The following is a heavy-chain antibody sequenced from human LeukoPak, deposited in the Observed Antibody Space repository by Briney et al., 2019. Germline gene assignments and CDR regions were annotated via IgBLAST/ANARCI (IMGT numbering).Heavy chain of an antibody. J-gene: IGHJ6*03. CDR2: IWYDGSNK. V-gene: IGHV3-33*06. CDR1: GFTFSSYG. Sequence: GGCLRLSCAASGFTFSSYGMHWVRQAPGKGLEWVAVIWYDGSNKYYADSVKGRVTISRDNSKNTLYLQMNSLRAEDTAVYYCAKGGVSWPYYYYYMYVWGKGTTVTVPS. D-gene: IGHD2-15*01. CDR3: AKGGVSWPYYYYYMYV.